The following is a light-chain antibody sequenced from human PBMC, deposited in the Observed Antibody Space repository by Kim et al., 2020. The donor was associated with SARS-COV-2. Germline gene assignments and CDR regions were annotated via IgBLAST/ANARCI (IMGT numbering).Light chain of an antibody. CDR3: HRYNNWPYT. CDR2: DAS. Sequence: SVSPGERDTLSWRASQTIDRNLAWYRQKPGQAPRLLIYDASTRATDIPARFSGSGSGTDFTLPISSLQSEDFVVYYCHRYNNWPYTFGQGTKLEI. CDR1: QTIDRN. V-gene: IGKV3-15*01. J-gene: IGKJ2*01.